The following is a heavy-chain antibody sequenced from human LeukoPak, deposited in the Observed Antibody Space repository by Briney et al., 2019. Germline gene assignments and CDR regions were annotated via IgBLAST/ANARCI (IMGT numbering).Heavy chain of an antibody. D-gene: IGHD6-19*01. CDR3: ARDEWYSSVWSRY. J-gene: IGHJ4*02. CDR2: ISSSGSTI. CDR1: GFTFSSYE. V-gene: IGHV3-48*03. Sequence: PGGSLRLSCAASGFTFSSYEMNWVRQAPGKGLEWVSYISSSGSTIYYADSVKGRFTISRDNAKNSLYLQMNSLRAEDTAVYYCARDEWYSSVWSRYWGQGTLVTVSS.